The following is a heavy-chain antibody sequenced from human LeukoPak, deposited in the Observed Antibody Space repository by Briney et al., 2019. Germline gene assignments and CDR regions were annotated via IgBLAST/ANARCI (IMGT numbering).Heavy chain of an antibody. CDR2: IYNSGST. CDR1: GGSISSYY. Sequence: SETLSLTCTVSGGSISSYYWSWIRQPPGKGLDWIGYIYNSGSTNYNPSLKSRVTKSVDTSKNQFSLNLTSVTAADTAVYYCARRHYYGSGSPTDGMDVWGQGTTVTVSS. D-gene: IGHD3-10*01. CDR3: ARRHYYGSGSPTDGMDV. J-gene: IGHJ6*02. V-gene: IGHV4-59*08.